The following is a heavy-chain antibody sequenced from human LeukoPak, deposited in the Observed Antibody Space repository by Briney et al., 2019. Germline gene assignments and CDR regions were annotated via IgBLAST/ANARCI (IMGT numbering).Heavy chain of an antibody. CDR2: IYDSGST. D-gene: IGHD1-26*01. CDR3: ATGGASGSYYIGY. J-gene: IGHJ4*02. CDR1: GGSISSSSYY. V-gene: IGHV4-39*01. Sequence: SETLSLTCTVSGGSISSSSYYWGWIRQPPGKGLEWIGSIYDSGSTYYNPSLKRRVTISVDTSKNPFSLNLSSVTPADTAVYYCATGGASGSYYIGYWGQGTLVTVSS.